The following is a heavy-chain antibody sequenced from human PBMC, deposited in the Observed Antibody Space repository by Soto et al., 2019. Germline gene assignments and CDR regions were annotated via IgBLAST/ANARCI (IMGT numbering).Heavy chain of an antibody. CDR1: GYTFTSYG. J-gene: IGHJ4*02. CDR2: ISAYNGNT. Sequence: QVQLVQSGAEVKKPGASVKVSCKASGYTFTSYGISWVRQAPGQGREWMGWISAYNGNTNYAQKLQGRVTMTTDTSTRTADKELSSLRSHDTAVYYCAKASELLQNNDYWGQGTLVTVSS. V-gene: IGHV1-18*01. CDR3: AKASELLQNNDY. D-gene: IGHD1-26*01.